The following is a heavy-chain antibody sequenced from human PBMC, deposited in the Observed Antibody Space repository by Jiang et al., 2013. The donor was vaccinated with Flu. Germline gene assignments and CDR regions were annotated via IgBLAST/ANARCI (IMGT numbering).Heavy chain of an antibody. Sequence: VQSGAEVKKPGASVKVSCKASEYTFIRGGIAWVRLAPGQGLEWMGWMSTYNGDTNYAQKFEGRVIMTRDTSTSTAYMELRSLRFDDTAVYFCARRAPGWYFDIWGRGTQVTVSS. J-gene: IGHJ2*01. CDR2: MSTYNGDT. CDR1: EYTFIRGG. V-gene: IGHV1-18*01. CDR3: ARRAPGWYFDI.